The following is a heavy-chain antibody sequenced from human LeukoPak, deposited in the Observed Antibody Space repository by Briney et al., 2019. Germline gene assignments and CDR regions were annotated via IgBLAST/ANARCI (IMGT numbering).Heavy chain of an antibody. CDR3: ARVITMVRGVPDGFDP. CDR1: GGSFSGYY. V-gene: IGHV4-39*01. CDR2: IYYSGST. Sequence: PSETLSLTCAVYGGSFSGYYWGWIRQPPGKGLEWIGSIYYSGSTYYNPSLKSRVTISVDTSKNQFSLKLSSVTAADTAVYYCARVITMVRGVPDGFDPWGQGTLVTVSS. D-gene: IGHD3-10*01. J-gene: IGHJ5*02.